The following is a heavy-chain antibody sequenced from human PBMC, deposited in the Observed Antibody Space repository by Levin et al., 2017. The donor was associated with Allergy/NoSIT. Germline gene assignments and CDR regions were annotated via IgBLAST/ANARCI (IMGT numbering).Heavy chain of an antibody. CDR1: GGSFSGYY. CDR2: INHSGST. CDR3: ASGLTLAQLAKLFDY. J-gene: IGHJ4*02. D-gene: IGHD6-13*01. V-gene: IGHV4-34*01. Sequence: GSLRLSCAVYGGSFSGYYWSWIRQPPGKGLEWIGEINHSGSTNYNPSLKSRVTISVDTSKNQFSLKLSSVTAADTAVYYCASGLTLAQLAKLFDYWGQGTLVTVSS.